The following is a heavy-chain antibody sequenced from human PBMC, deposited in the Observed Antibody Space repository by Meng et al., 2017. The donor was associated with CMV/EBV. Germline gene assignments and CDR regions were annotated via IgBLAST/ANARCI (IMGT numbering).Heavy chain of an antibody. D-gene: IGHD1-26*01. CDR3: AREPYSGSYGDRPPGGY. V-gene: IGHV1-8*01. CDR2: MNPNSGNT. J-gene: IGHJ4*02. Sequence: ASVKVSCKASGYTFTSYDINWVRQATGQGLEWMGWMNPNSGNTGYAQKFQGRVTMTRNTSISTAYMELSSLRSEDTAVYYCAREPYSGSYGDRPPGGYWGQGTLVTVSS. CDR1: GYTFTSYD.